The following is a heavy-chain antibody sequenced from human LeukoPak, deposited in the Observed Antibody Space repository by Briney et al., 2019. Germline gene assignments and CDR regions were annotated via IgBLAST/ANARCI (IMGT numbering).Heavy chain of an antibody. V-gene: IGHV3-49*03. CDR1: GFTFGDYA. J-gene: IGHJ5*02. D-gene: IGHD6-13*01. Sequence: QPGGSLRLSCTASGFTFGDYAMSWFRQAPGKGLEWVGFIRSKAYGGTTEYAASVKGRFTISRDDSKSIAYLQMNSLKTEDTAVYYCTRAWTGYSSSWFNWFDPWGQGTLVTVSS. CDR2: IRSKAYGGTT. CDR3: TRAWTGYSSSWFNWFDP.